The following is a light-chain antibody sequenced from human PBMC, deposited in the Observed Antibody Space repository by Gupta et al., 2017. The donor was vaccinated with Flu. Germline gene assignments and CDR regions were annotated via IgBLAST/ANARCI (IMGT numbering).Light chain of an antibody. J-gene: IGKJ1*01. CDR2: AAS. CDR1: QNISNY. CDR3: QQSYTTPWT. Sequence: DIQMTQSPSSLSASVGDRVTIPCRASQNISNYVNWYQQKPGKAPKLLIYAASILQSGVPSRFSGSGSGTDFTLTISSLQPEDFATYHCQQSYTTPWTFGQGTKVEI. V-gene: IGKV1-39*01.